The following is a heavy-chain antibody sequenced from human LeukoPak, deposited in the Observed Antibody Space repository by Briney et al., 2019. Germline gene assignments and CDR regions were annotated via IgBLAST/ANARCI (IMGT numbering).Heavy chain of an antibody. CDR3: ARDVEVKRVELFDY. Sequence: GRSLRLSCAASGFTFSSYGVHWVRQAPGKGLEWVAVIWYDGSNKYYADSVKGRFTISRDNSKNTLYLQMNSLRAEDTAVYYCARDVEVKRVELFDYWGQGTLVTVSS. CDR2: IWYDGSNK. J-gene: IGHJ4*02. V-gene: IGHV3-33*01. D-gene: IGHD2-15*01. CDR1: GFTFSSYG.